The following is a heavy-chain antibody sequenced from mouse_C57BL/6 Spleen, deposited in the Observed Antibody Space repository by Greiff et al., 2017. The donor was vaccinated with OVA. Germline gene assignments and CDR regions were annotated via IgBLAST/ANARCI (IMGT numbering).Heavy chain of an antibody. CDR1: GYTFTSYW. D-gene: IGHD1-1*01. V-gene: IGHV1-50*01. Sequence: QVQLQQSGAELVKPGASVKLSCKASGYTFTSYWMQWVKQRPGQGLEWIGEIDPSDSYTNYNQKFKGKATLTVDTSSSTAYMQLSSLTSEDSAVYYCARKRVNYGSSYYAMDYWGQGTSVTVSS. J-gene: IGHJ4*01. CDR3: ARKRVNYGSSYYAMDY. CDR2: IDPSDSYT.